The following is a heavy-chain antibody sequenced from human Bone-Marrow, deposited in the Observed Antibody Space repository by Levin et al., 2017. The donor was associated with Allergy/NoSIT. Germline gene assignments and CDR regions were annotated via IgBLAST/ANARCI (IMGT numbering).Heavy chain of an antibody. V-gene: IGHV3-48*02. CDR1: GFTFRHYP. Sequence: SCAASGFTFRHYPMNWVRQAPGKGLEWVSCITSSGDSTYYADSVKGRFTISSDNAKNSLYLQLNRLRDEDTAMYYCARDPARGYYDSSGYSGDHWGQGALVTVSS. CDR3: ARDPARGYYDSSGYSGDH. D-gene: IGHD3-22*01. CDR2: ITSSGDST. J-gene: IGHJ4*02.